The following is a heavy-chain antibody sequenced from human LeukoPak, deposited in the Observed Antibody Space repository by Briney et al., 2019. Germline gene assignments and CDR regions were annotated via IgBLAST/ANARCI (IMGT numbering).Heavy chain of an antibody. D-gene: IGHD5-18*01. J-gene: IGHJ4*02. V-gene: IGHV3-48*03. CDR1: GFTFSSFE. CDR3: AKRALEIYSYGQPIGFDY. CDR2: ISSSAGTI. Sequence: GGSLRLSCAASGFTFSSFEMNWVRQAPGKGLEWVSYISSSAGTIYYADSAKGRFTISRDNSKNTLYLQMNSLRAEDTAVYYCAKRALEIYSYGQPIGFDYWGQGTLVTVSS.